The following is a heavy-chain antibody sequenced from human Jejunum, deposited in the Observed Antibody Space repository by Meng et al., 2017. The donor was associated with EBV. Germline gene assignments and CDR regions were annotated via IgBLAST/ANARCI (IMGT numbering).Heavy chain of an antibody. V-gene: IGHV3-11*01. J-gene: IGHJ4*02. CDR2: ISSSGDVL. D-gene: IGHD6-13*01. CDR3: ARVRHGNSWVPFDY. CDR1: GFTFSDHY. Sequence: QVRRWESGGGLVKPGGALRLSCAASGFTFSDHYMKWIRQAPGKGLQWVSSISSSGDVLNYEDSVKGRFTISRDNAKKSLLLQMNSLRVEDTAVYYCARVRHGNSWVPFDYWGQGTLVTVSS.